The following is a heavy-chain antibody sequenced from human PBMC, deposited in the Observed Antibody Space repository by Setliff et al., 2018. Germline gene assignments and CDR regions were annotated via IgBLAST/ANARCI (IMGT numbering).Heavy chain of an antibody. CDR1: GGSFSDYY. Sequence: SETLSLTCTVYGGSFSDYYWGWIRQSPGKRPEWIAEINQSGYTYSKPSLQSRVSMSVDASKNQFSLKLASVTAADTAVYYCGRVDFTMIQGFVGHWGQGTLVTVSS. CDR3: GRVDFTMIQGFVGH. V-gene: IGHV4-34*10. CDR2: INQSGYT. D-gene: IGHD3-10*01. J-gene: IGHJ1*01.